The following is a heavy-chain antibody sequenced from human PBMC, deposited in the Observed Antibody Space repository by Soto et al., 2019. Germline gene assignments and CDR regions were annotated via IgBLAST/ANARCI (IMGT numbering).Heavy chain of an antibody. Sequence: QVQLVQSGAEVKKPGASVKVSCKASGYTFTSYGITWVRQAPGQGLEGMGWISAYNGNTNYAQKLQGRVTMTTDTSTSTAYMELRSLRSDDTAVYYCARDSSYNWNYGRADYWGQGTLVTVSS. D-gene: IGHD1-7*01. CDR1: GYTFTSYG. CDR2: ISAYNGNT. J-gene: IGHJ4*02. V-gene: IGHV1-18*01. CDR3: ARDSSYNWNYGRADY.